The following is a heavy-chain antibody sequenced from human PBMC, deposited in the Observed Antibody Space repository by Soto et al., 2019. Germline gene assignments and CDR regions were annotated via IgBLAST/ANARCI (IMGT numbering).Heavy chain of an antibody. J-gene: IGHJ6*02. CDR1: GFTFSSYG. D-gene: IGHD5-12*01. CDR2: IWYDGSNK. V-gene: IGHV3-33*01. CDR3: AREFLEMATINYYYYGMDV. Sequence: GGSLRLSCAASGFTFSSYGMHWVRQAPGKGLEWVAVIWYDGSNKYYADSVKGRFTISRDNSKNTLYLQMNSLRAEDTAVYYCAREFLEMATINYYYYGMDVWGQGTTVTVSS.